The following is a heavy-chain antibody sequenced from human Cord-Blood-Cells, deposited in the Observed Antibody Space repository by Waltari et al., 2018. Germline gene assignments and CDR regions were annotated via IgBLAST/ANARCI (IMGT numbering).Heavy chain of an antibody. Sequence: QVQLQQWGAGLLKPSETLSLTCAVYGGSFSGYYWSWIRQPPGKGLEWMGEINHSGSTNYNPSRKSRVTISVDTSKNQFSLKLSSVTAADTAVYYCTGSSWYYYYYYMDVWGKGTTVTVSS. CDR3: TGSSWYYYYYYMDV. J-gene: IGHJ6*03. CDR2: INHSGST. CDR1: GGSFSGYY. D-gene: IGHD6-13*01. V-gene: IGHV4-34*01.